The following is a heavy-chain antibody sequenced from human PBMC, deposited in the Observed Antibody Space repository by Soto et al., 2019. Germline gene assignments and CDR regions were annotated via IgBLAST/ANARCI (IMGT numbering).Heavy chain of an antibody. V-gene: IGHV4-31*03. J-gene: IGHJ3*02. CDR2: IYYSGST. Sequence: SETLSLTCTVSGGSISSGGDYWSWIRQYPGQGLEWIGYIYYSGSTYYNPSLKSRVTISVDTSKNQFSLKLTSVTAADTAVYYCARCLGTHAFDIWGQGTMITVSS. D-gene: IGHD1-1*01. CDR1: GGSISSGGDY. CDR3: ARCLGTHAFDI.